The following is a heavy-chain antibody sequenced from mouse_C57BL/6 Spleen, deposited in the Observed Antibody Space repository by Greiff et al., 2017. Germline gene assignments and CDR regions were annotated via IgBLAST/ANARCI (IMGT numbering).Heavy chain of an antibody. Sequence: VQLQQPGAELVKPGASLTVSCTASAYTFTSYWMPWVKQRPGQGLEWIGRIHPSDSDTNYNQTFKGKATLTVDKSSSTAYRQLSSLTSEESAVYYCAIEIDYCDYWGQGTTLTVSS. CDR1: AYTFTSYW. CDR3: AIEIDYCDY. V-gene: IGHV1-74*01. CDR2: IHPSDSDT. J-gene: IGHJ2*01.